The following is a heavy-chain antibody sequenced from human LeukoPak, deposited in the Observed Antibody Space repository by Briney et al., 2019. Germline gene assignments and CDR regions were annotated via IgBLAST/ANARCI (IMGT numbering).Heavy chain of an antibody. CDR2: IRYDGSNK. J-gene: IGHJ6*02. CDR3: ARDGPPPLYTVRYYYYYGMDV. Sequence: PGGSLRLSCAASGFTFSSYGMHWVRQAPGKGLEWVAFIRYDGSNKYYADSVKGRFTISRDNSKNTLYLQMNSLRAEDTAVYYCARDGPPPLYTVRYYYYYGMDVWGQGTTVTVSS. CDR1: GFTFSSYG. V-gene: IGHV3-30*02. D-gene: IGHD4-17*01.